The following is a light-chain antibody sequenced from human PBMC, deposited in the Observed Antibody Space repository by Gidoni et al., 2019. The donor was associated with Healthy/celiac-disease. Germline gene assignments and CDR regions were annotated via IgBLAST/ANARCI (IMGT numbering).Light chain of an antibody. Sequence: DIQMTQSPSSLSASVGDRVTITCRASQSISSYLNWYQQKPGKAPKLLSYAASSLQSGVPSRFSGSGSGTDFTLTISSLQPDDFATYYCQQSYSTPLTFGGXTKVEIK. J-gene: IGKJ4*01. CDR1: QSISSY. CDR2: AAS. CDR3: QQSYSTPLT. V-gene: IGKV1-39*01.